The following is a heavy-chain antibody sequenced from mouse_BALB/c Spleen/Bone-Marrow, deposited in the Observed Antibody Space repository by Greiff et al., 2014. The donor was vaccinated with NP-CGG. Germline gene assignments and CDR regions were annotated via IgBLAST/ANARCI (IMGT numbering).Heavy chain of an antibody. V-gene: IGHV5-17*02. CDR3: ARSGIGYYYGSNSYAMDY. CDR2: ISSGSSTI. CDR1: GFTFSSFG. D-gene: IGHD1-1*01. Sequence: VQLKESGGGLVQPGGSRKLSCAASGFTFSSFGMHWVRQAPEKGLEWVAYISSGSSTIYYADTVKGRFTISRDNPKNTLFLQMTSLRSEDTAMYYCARSGIGYYYGSNSYAMDYWGHGTSVTVSS. J-gene: IGHJ4*01.